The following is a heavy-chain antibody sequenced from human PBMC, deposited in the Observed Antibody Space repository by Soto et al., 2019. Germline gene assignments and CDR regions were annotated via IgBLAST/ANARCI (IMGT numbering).Heavy chain of an antibody. Sequence: SETLSLTCVVSNFSISSGYYWGWIRQSPGKGLEWIASIYRSGTTSYNPSLKSRVTISVDPSKNQFSLMLTAVTAADTAVYYCARTHSGSYYSAFNYWGRGSLVTVSS. J-gene: IGHJ4*02. CDR3: ARTHSGSYYSAFNY. CDR1: NFSISSGYY. CDR2: IYRSGTT. V-gene: IGHV4-38-2*01. D-gene: IGHD1-26*01.